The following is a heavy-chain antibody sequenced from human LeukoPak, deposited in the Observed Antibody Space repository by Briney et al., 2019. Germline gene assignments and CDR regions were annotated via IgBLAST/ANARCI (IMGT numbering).Heavy chain of an antibody. CDR2: IIPIFGTA. Sequence: GASVKVSCKASGGTFSSYAISWVRQAPGQWLEWMGGIIPIFGTANYAQKFQGRVTITADESTSTAYMELSSLRSEDTAVYYCARDHKGAYCGGDCYPDYMDVWGKGTTVTVSS. D-gene: IGHD2-21*01. CDR1: GGTFSSYA. CDR3: ARDHKGAYCGGDCYPDYMDV. J-gene: IGHJ6*03. V-gene: IGHV1-69*01.